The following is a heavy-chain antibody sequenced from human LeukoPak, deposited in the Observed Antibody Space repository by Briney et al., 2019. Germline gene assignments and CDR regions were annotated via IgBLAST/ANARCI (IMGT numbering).Heavy chain of an antibody. V-gene: IGHV4-34*01. CDR3: ARGSSSSWYSYFDY. J-gene: IGHJ4*02. D-gene: IGHD6-13*01. CDR1: GGSFSGYY. Sequence: SETLSLTCAVYGGSFSGYYWSWIRQPPGKGLEWIGEINHSGSTNYNPSLKSRVTISVDTSKNQFSLKLSSVTAADTAVYYCARGSSSSWYSYFDYWGQGILVTVSS. CDR2: INHSGST.